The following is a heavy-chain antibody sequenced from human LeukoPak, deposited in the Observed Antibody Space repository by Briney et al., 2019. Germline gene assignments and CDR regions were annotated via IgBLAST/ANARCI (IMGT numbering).Heavy chain of an antibody. CDR3: ARGGPDSSDYSSHFDY. CDR1: GFTFSNYW. CDR2: INSDGSSR. J-gene: IGHJ4*02. Sequence: PGGSLRLSCAASGFTFSNYWMSWVRQAPGKGLVWVSRINSDGSSRHYADSVKGRFTISRDNAKNTLHLQMTSLRAEDTAVYYCARGGPDSSDYSSHFDYWGRGILVTVPS. V-gene: IGHV3-74*01. D-gene: IGHD3-22*01.